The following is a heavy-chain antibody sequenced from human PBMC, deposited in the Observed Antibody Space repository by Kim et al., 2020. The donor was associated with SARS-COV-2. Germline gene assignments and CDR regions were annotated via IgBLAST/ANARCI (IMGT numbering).Heavy chain of an antibody. CDR1: GFTFSSYG. CDR3: AKDRSSSGWSPFDS. J-gene: IGHJ4*02. V-gene: IGHV3-30*18. Sequence: GGSLRLSCAASGFTFSSYGMHWVRQAPGKGLEWVAVISYDGSNKYYADSVKGRFTISRDNSKNTLYLQMNSLRAEDTAVYYCAKDRSSSGWSPFDSWGQG. D-gene: IGHD6-19*01. CDR2: ISYDGSNK.